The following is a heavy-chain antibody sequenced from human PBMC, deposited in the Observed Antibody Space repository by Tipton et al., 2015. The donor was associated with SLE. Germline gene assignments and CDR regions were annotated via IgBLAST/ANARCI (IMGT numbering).Heavy chain of an antibody. D-gene: IGHD3-22*01. V-gene: IGHV4-34*01. J-gene: IGHJ3*02. CDR1: GGSLSGYY. Sequence: TLSLTCAVNGGSLSGYYWVWIRQPPEKGLEWIGEINHSGSTNYNPSLKSRVTISVDTSKNHFSLKLSSVTAADTAVYYCARGRHYDSSGHYLPDSFDIWGQGTRVTVSS. CDR2: INHSGST. CDR3: ARGRHYDSSGHYLPDSFDI.